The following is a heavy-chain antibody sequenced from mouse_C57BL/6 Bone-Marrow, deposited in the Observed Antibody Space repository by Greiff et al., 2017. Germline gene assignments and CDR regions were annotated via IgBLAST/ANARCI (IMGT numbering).Heavy chain of an antibody. J-gene: IGHJ4*01. Sequence: VQLQQPGAELVKPGASVKLSCKASGYTFTSYWMHWVKQRPGRGLEWIGRIVPNSGGPKYNEKFKSKATLTVDKPSSTAYMQRSSLTSEDSAVYYCAGYDYDAMDYWGQGTSVTVSS. V-gene: IGHV1-72*01. CDR3: AGYDYDAMDY. CDR1: GYTFTSYW. CDR2: IVPNSGGP.